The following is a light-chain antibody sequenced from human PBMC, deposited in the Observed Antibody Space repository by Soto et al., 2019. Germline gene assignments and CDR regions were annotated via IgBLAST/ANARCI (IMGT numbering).Light chain of an antibody. CDR2: GAS. J-gene: IGKJ2*01. CDR3: QQYGSSLMYT. V-gene: IGKV3-20*01. CDR1: QSVSSSY. Sequence: EIVLTQSPGTLSLSPGERATLSCRASQSVSSSYLAWYQQKPGQAPRLLIYGASSRATGIPDRFSGSESGTDFTLTSSRLEPEDFAVYYCQQYGSSLMYTFGQGTKLEIK.